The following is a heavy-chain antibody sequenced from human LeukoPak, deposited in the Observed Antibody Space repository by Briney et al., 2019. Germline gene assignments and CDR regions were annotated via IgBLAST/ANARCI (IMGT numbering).Heavy chain of an antibody. J-gene: IGHJ2*01. Sequence: GGSLRLSCAASGFTFSTYAMTWVRQAPGKGLEWVSTIRGSGGGGTIYYADSVKGRFTISRDNSRNTLFLQMNRLRGADTAVYYCAKSNYCSGGSCYLWGYFDLWGRGTLVTVSS. D-gene: IGHD2-15*01. CDR1: GFTFSTYA. V-gene: IGHV3-23*01. CDR3: AKSNYCSGGSCYLWGYFDL. CDR2: IRGSGGGGTI.